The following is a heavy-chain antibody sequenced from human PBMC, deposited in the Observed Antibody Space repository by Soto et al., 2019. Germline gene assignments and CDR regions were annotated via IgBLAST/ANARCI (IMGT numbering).Heavy chain of an antibody. Sequence: QLQLQESGPGLVKPSETLSLTCTVSGGSISSSSYYWGWIRQPPGKGLEWIGSIYYSGSTYYNPSLKIRVTISVDTSNNQFYLKLSSVTAADTAVYYCAMALIAAAGNVWFDPWGQGTLVTVSS. CDR2: IYYSGST. D-gene: IGHD6-13*01. CDR3: AMALIAAAGNVWFDP. CDR1: GGSISSSSYY. J-gene: IGHJ5*02. V-gene: IGHV4-39*01.